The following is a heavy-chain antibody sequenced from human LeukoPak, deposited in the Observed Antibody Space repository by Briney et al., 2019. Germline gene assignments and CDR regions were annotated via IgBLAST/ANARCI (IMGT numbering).Heavy chain of an antibody. CDR1: GFTFSTYS. CDR2: ISSSSGTI. Sequence: PGGSLRLSCAASGFTFSTYSMNWVRQAPGKGLEWVSYISSSSGTIYYADSVKGRFTISRDNAENSLYLQMNSLRAEDTAVYYCVRVHSTSWGYWGQGTLVTVSS. V-gene: IGHV3-48*01. J-gene: IGHJ4*02. CDR3: VRVHSTSWGY. D-gene: IGHD6-13*01.